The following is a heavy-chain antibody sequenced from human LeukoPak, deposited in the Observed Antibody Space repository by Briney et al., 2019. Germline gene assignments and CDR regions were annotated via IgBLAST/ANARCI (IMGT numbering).Heavy chain of an antibody. D-gene: IGHD6-13*01. Sequence: PGGSLRLSCAASGFSFSNYAMSWVRQAPGKGLVWVSRINSDGSSRNYADSVKGRFTISRDNAKNTLYLQMNSLRAEDTAVYYCASASSHRIAAGGDYWGQGTLVTVSS. CDR3: ASASSHRIAAGGDY. V-gene: IGHV3-74*01. CDR2: INSDGSSR. J-gene: IGHJ4*02. CDR1: GFSFSNYA.